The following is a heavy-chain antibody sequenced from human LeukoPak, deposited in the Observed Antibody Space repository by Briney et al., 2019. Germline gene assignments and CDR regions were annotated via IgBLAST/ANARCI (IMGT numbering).Heavy chain of an antibody. CDR1: GVSISSGGYY. CDR2: IYHSGST. V-gene: IGHV4-30-2*01. Sequence: SQTLSLTCTVSGVSISSGGYYWSWIRQPPGKGLEWIGYIYHSGSTYYNPSLKSRVTISVDRSKNQFSLKLSSVTAADTAVYYCAARPDGSAFDIWGQGTMVTVSS. J-gene: IGHJ3*02. D-gene: IGHD6-6*01. CDR3: AARPDGSAFDI.